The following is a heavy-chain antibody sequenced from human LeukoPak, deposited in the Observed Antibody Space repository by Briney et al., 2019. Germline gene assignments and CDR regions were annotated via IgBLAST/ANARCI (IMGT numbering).Heavy chain of an antibody. CDR2: ISAYNGNT. V-gene: IGHV1-18*01. CDR3: ARVMNTAYCSSTSCYSRSVFPDYYYYYMDV. D-gene: IGHD2-2*01. J-gene: IGHJ6*03. Sequence: GASVKVSCKASGYTFTSYGISWVRQAPGQGLEWMGWISAYNGNTNYAQKLQGRVTMTTDTSTSTAYMELRSLRSDDTAVYYCARVMNTAYCSSTSCYSRSVFPDYYYYYMDVWGKGTTVTVSS. CDR1: GYTFTSYG.